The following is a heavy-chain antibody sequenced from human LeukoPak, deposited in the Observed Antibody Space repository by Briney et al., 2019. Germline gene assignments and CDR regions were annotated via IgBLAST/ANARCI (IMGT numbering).Heavy chain of an antibody. Sequence: GGSLRLSCAASGFSFSDAWMSLVRQIPGKGLEWVGRIESKTDGGTTDYAAPVKGRFTISRDDSTNTLYLQMNSLKSEDTAVYYCTTYGSGRKFDYWGQGILVTVSS. V-gene: IGHV3-15*04. D-gene: IGHD3-10*01. CDR3: TTYGSGRKFDY. J-gene: IGHJ4*02. CDR1: GFSFSDAW. CDR2: IESKTDGGTT.